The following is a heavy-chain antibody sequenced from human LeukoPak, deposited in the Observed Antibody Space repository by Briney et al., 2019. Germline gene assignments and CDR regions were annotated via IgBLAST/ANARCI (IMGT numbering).Heavy chain of an antibody. J-gene: IGHJ3*02. V-gene: IGHV4-59*12. CDR2: IYYSGST. CDR3: ARESLLIAAAGHHDAFDI. CDR1: GGSIINYY. D-gene: IGHD6-13*01. Sequence: PSETLSLTCTVSGGSIINYYWSWIRQPPGKGLEWIGNIYYSGSTSYNPSLKSRVTISVDTSKNQLSLKLSSVTAIDTAVYYCARESLLIAAAGHHDAFDIWGQGTMVTVSS.